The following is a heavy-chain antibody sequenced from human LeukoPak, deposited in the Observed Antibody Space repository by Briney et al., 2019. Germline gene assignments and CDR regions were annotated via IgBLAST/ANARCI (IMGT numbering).Heavy chain of an antibody. Sequence: GGSLRLSCAASGFTFSNYAMSWVRQAPGRGLEWVSAISGRGDKTYHADSVKGRFTISRDNSRNTLSLQVNSLRAEDTAVYYCAKDTSAWWYHRAYMDVWGKGTTATVSS. CDR1: GFTFSNYA. J-gene: IGHJ6*03. CDR3: AKDTSAWWYHRAYMDV. D-gene: IGHD2-15*01. CDR2: ISGRGDKT. V-gene: IGHV3-23*01.